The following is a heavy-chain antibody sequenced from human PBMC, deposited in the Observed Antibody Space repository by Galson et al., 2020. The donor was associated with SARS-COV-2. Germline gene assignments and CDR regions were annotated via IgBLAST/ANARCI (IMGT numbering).Heavy chain of an antibody. Sequence: GGSLRLSCAASGFTFSKAWMSWVRQAPGKGLEWVGRVKNKRDGKSTEYAAPVKGRFTIQRDDSKDTLYLQMNSLKTEDTGVYYCTTGAGVVVAGSFSYYYGMDVWGQGTTVTVSS. V-gene: IGHV3-15*01. CDR1: GFTFSKAW. D-gene: IGHD6-19*01. J-gene: IGHJ6*02. CDR3: TTGAGVVVAGSFSYYYGMDV. CDR2: VKNKRDGKST.